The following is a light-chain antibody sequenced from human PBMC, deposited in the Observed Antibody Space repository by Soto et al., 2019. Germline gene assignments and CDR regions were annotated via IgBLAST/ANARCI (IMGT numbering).Light chain of an antibody. CDR2: DES. CDR1: QSISTY. CDR3: QQSYSTLTWT. V-gene: IGKV1-39*01. J-gene: IGKJ1*01. Sequence: DIQMTQSPSSLSASVGNRVTITCRASQSISTYLNWYQKKPGKAPNLLIYDESRLQSGVHSRFSGSRGATDFNLYISSVQPEDFATYYCQQSYSTLTWTFGQGTKVDIK.